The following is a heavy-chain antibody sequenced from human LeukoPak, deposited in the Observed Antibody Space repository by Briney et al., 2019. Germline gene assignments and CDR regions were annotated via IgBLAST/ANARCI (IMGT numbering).Heavy chain of an antibody. J-gene: IGHJ3*02. CDR1: GFTFSSYS. Sequence: GGSLRLSCAASGFTFSSYSMNWVRQAPGKGLEWVSSISSSSSYIYYADSVKGRFTISRDNAKNSLYLQMNSLRAEDTAVYYCASGFPGGSYYDILTGYYRVPTDDAFDIWGQGTMVTASS. V-gene: IGHV3-21*01. D-gene: IGHD3-9*01. CDR3: ASGFPGGSYYDILTGYYRVPTDDAFDI. CDR2: ISSSSSYI.